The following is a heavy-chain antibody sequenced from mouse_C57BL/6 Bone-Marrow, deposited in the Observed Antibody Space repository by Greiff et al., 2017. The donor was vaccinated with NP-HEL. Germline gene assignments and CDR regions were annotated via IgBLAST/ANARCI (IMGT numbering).Heavy chain of an antibody. CDR2: IDPNSGGT. V-gene: IGHV1-72*01. J-gene: IGHJ3*01. D-gene: IGHD1-1*01. CDR3: ARSRDGTPPAWFAY. CDR1: GYTFTSYW. Sequence: VQLQQPGAELVKPGASVKLSCKASGYTFTSYWMHWVKQRPGRGLEWIGRIDPNSGGTKYNEKFKSKATLTVDKPSSTAYMQLSSLTSEDSAVYYGARSRDGTPPAWFAYWGQGTLVTVSA.